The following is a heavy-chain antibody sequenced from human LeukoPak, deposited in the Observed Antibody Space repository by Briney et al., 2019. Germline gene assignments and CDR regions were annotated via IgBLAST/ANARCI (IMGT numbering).Heavy chain of an antibody. V-gene: IGHV1-2*02. J-gene: IGHJ4*02. CDR1: GYTFTGYY. CDR3: ARPYYYDSSPVRI. D-gene: IGHD3-22*01. Sequence: VASVKVSCKASGYTFTGYYMHWVRQAPGQGLEWMGWINPDSGGTNYAQTFQGRVTMTRDTSISTAYMELSRLRSDDTAVYYCARPYYYDSSPVRIWGQGTLVTVSS. CDR2: INPDSGGT.